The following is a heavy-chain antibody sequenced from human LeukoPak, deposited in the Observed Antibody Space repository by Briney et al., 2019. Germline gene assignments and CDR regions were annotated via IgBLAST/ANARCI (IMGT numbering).Heavy chain of an antibody. V-gene: IGHV3-15*01. J-gene: IGHJ4*02. CDR3: TTELCGGPKK. CDR1: GLTFSNAW. D-gene: IGHD2-2*01. CDR2: IISEAEGGTT. Sequence: GGSLRLSCAASGLTFSNAWMSWVRQTPGKGLEWLGRIISEAEGGTTYYAAPVKGRFTISRDDSEDTLYLQMISLKTEDTAVYYCTTELCGGPKKWGQGTLVTVSS.